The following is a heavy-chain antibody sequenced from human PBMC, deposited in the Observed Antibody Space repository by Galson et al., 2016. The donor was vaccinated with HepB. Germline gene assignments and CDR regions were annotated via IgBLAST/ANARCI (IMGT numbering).Heavy chain of an antibody. CDR2: ISYSGST. CDR3: ARAKTGYSSGWAFDF. D-gene: IGHD6-19*01. Sequence: TLSLTCTVSGGSVSIGTFYWSWIRHQPGKGLEWIGFISYSGSTSYNPSLKSRATISSDASKNHFSLKLSSVTAADTAVFYCARAKTGYSSGWAFDFWGQGSLVTVSS. CDR1: GGSVSIGTFY. J-gene: IGHJ4*02. V-gene: IGHV4-31*03.